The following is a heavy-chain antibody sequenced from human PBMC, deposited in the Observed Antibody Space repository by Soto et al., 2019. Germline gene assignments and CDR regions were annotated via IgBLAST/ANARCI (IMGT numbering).Heavy chain of an antibody. J-gene: IGHJ4*02. Sequence: EEQLVESGGGLMKPGGSLRLSCAASGFIFSKAWMNWVRQAPGEGLEWVGRIKSKTDGETVNYAAPVEGRFTISRDDSKNTLYLQMNSLKMEDTAVYSCTADSRQIFGGVWFDYWGQGALVTVSS. D-gene: IGHD3-10*01. CDR3: TADSRQIFGGVWFDY. CDR1: GFIFSKAW. V-gene: IGHV3-15*07. CDR2: IKSKTDGETV.